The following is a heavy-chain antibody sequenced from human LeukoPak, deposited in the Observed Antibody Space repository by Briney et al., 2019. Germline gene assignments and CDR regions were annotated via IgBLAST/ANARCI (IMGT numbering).Heavy chain of an antibody. V-gene: IGHV7-4-1*02. CDR2: INTNTGNP. D-gene: IGHD2-21*02. Sequence: ASVKVSCKASGYTFTSYAMNWVRQAPGQGLEWMGWINTNTGNPTYAQGFTGRFVFSLDTSVSTAYLQISSLKAEDTAVYYCARYAVVTAIHFHGMDVWGQGTTVTVSS. CDR1: GYTFTSYA. J-gene: IGHJ6*02. CDR3: ARYAVVTAIHFHGMDV.